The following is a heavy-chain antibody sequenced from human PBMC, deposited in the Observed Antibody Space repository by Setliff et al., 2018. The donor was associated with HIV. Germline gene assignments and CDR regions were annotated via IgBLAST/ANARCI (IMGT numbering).Heavy chain of an antibody. V-gene: IGHV3-15*01. CDR3: TTDRFV. Sequence: AGGSLRLSCAVSGFILSDDWMSWVRQAPGKGLEWLGRIKSKRDGGTIDYTAPVKGRFTISRDDSKNTLYLEMNNLKTEDTAVYYCTTDRFVWGQGTLVTVSS. D-gene: IGHD3-16*01. CDR2: IKSKRDGGTI. CDR1: GFILSDDW. J-gene: IGHJ4*02.